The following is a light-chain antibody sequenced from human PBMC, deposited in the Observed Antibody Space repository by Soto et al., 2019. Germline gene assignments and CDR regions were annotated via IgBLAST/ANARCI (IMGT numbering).Light chain of an antibody. J-gene: IGLJ3*02. Sequence: QSALTQPASMSGSLGQSITISCTGTSSDVGSYNLVSWYQRLPGKAPKLMISEVTERPSGVSSRFSASKSGDTASLTISGLQAEDEADYFCCSYVGGNNWVFGGGTKLTVL. CDR1: SSDVGSYNL. CDR2: EVT. CDR3: CSYVGGNNWV. V-gene: IGLV2-23*02.